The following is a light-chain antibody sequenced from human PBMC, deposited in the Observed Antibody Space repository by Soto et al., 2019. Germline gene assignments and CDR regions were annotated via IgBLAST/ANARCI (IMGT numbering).Light chain of an antibody. J-gene: IGKJ5*01. V-gene: IGKV1-17*01. CDR1: QGIGDA. CDR2: AAS. Sequence: DIQMSQSPSSLSASVGDRVTNTCRASQGIGDALGWYQQKPGKAPKRLIYAASTLQSGVPSRFSGSGSGTEFTLTISSLQPEDFATYYRQQLNSYPITFGQGTRLEI. CDR3: QQLNSYPIT.